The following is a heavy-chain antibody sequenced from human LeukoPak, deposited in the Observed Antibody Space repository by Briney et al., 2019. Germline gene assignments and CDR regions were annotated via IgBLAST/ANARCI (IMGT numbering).Heavy chain of an antibody. J-gene: IGHJ4*02. CDR1: GFRFRDYG. Sequence: GGSLRLSCTASGFRFRDYGMSWVRQVPGEGLEWVGYIRSKEYYGTGEYAASVKGRFTISRDDSESFAYLQMNSLRTEDTAIYYCTRGRSAWGYWGQGTLVVVSS. D-gene: IGHD3-3*01. CDR2: IRSKEYYGTG. CDR3: TRGRSAWGY. V-gene: IGHV3-49*04.